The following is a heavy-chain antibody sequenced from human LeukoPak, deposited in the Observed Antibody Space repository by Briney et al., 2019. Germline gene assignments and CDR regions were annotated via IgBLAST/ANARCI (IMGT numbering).Heavy chain of an antibody. CDR3: ARERGYSYGPFDY. CDR1: GGSFSGYY. V-gene: IGHV4-34*01. J-gene: IGHJ4*02. CDR2: VYQSGSP. Sequence: SETLSLTCAVYGGSFSGYYWSWVRQPSGKGLEWIGEVYQSGSPNYNPSLKSRVTISVDKSKNQFSLKLSSVTAADTAMYYCARERGYSYGPFDYWGQGTLVTVSS. D-gene: IGHD5-18*01.